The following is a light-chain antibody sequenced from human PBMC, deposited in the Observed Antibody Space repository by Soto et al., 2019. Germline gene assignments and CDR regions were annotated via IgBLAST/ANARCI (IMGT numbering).Light chain of an antibody. CDR2: ATS. Sequence: EIVLTQSPGSLSLSPGEGATLSCRASQSVSTTYLAWYQLKPGQAPRLVIYATSSRAAGIPDRFRGSGSGTEFTLTISSLEPEDVGVYFCQQYGNSPPYSFGQGTKLDIK. V-gene: IGKV3-20*01. CDR1: QSVSTTY. J-gene: IGKJ2*03. CDR3: QQYGNSPPYS.